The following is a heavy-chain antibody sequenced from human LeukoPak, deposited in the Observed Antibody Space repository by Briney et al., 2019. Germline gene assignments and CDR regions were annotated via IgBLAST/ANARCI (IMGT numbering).Heavy chain of an antibody. V-gene: IGHV4-34*01. CDR2: INHSGST. J-gene: IGHJ4*02. D-gene: IGHD3-22*01. CDR3: ASPEHHYDSSGYYFGYLF. Sequence: SETLSLTCAVYGGSFSGYYWSWIRQPPGKGLEWIGEINHSGSTNYNPSLKSRVTISVDTSKNQFSLKLSSVTAADTAVYHCASPEHHYDSSGYYFGYLFWGQGTLVTVSS. CDR1: GGSFSGYY.